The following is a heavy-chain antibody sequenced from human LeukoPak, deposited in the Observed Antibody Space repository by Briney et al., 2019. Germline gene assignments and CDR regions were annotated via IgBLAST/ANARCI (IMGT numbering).Heavy chain of an antibody. CDR1: AFTFSSYG. CDR3: ATMKSLVVVTADAFDI. J-gene: IGHJ3*02. CDR2: ISYDGSDK. D-gene: IGHD2-21*02. Sequence: GRSLRLSCAASAFTFSSYGMHWVRQAPGKGLEGVALISYDGSDKDYAKSVKGRFTISRDNSKNTLYLQMNSLRAEDTAVYYCATMKSLVVVTADAFDIWGQGTMVTVSS. V-gene: IGHV3-30*03.